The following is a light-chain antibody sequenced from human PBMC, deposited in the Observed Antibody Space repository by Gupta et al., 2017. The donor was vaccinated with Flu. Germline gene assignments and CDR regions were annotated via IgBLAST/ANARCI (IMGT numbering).Light chain of an antibody. CDR1: QDIYEY. CDR2: DAT. J-gene: IGKJ2*01. V-gene: IGKV1-33*01. Sequence: DMQMTQSPSALSASIGDTVTITCQASQDIYEYLNWYQQKPGTAPKLLIYDATSWETGVPSRFSGSGYGKHFSLTINNRQPEDFASYYCQKYDNFPPYTFGQGTRVDIK. CDR3: QKYDNFPPYT.